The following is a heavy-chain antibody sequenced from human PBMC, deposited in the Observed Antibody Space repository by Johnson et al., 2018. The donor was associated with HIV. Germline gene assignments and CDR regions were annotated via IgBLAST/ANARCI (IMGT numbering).Heavy chain of an antibody. Sequence: VPLVESGGGLVPPGGSLRLSCAASGFTVSSNYMSWVRQAPGKGLEWVSVIYSGGSTYYADSVKGRFTISRDNSRNTLYLQMNSLRAEDTAVYYCARDSTVAHDAFDIWGQGTMVTVSS. V-gene: IGHV3-66*02. CDR3: ARDSTVAHDAFDI. CDR1: GFTVSSNY. D-gene: IGHD4-23*01. J-gene: IGHJ3*02. CDR2: IYSGGST.